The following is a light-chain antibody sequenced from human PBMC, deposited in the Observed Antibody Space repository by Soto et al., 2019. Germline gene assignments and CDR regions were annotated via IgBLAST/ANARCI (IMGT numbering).Light chain of an antibody. CDR3: CSYAGSSTYV. CDR1: SSDVGSYNL. Sequence: QSVLTQPSSVSGSPGPSITLSCTGTSSDVGSYNLVSWYQQHPGKAPKLMIYEVSKRPSGVSNRFSGSKSGNTASLTISGLQAEDEADYYCCSYAGSSTYVFGTGTKVTVL. V-gene: IGLV2-23*02. CDR2: EVS. J-gene: IGLJ1*01.